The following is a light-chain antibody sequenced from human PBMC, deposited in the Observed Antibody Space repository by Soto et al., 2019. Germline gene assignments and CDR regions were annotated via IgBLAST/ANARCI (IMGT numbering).Light chain of an antibody. V-gene: IGKV1-39*01. Sequence: DIQMTQSPSSLSASVGDRVTITCRTSQSITNYLNWYQQKPGKAPKLLIYAASTLQSGVPSRFSGSGSGTDFTLTISSLQSDDFAVYFCQQYNNWPPWTFGHGTKVEIK. CDR2: AAS. J-gene: IGKJ1*01. CDR3: QQYNNWPPWT. CDR1: QSITNY.